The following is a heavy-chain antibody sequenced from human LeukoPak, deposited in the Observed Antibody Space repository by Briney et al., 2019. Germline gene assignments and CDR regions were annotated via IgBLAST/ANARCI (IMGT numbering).Heavy chain of an antibody. CDR3: AKVKGGSGPFDD. CDR1: GFTFSSYA. D-gene: IGHD6-19*01. CDR2: IRGGGVTT. Sequence: GGSLRLSCAASGFTFSSYAMSWVRQAPGKGLEWVSGIRGGGVTTYYADSVKGRFTISRDSSKNTLHLQMNTLRAEDTAVYYCAKVKGGSGPFDDWGQGTLVTVSS. V-gene: IGHV3-23*01. J-gene: IGHJ4*02.